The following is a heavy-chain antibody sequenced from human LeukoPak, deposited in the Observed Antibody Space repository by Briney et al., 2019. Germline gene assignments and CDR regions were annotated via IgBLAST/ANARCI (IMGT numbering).Heavy chain of an antibody. CDR3: ARVRMATISRRYYYYMDV. CDR1: GGSISSSSYY. CDR2: IYYSGST. Sequence: SETLSLTCTVSGGSISSSSYYWGWIRQPPGKGLEWIGSIYYSGSTYYNPSLKSRVTISVDTSKNQFSLKLSSVTAADTAVYYCARVRMATISRRYYYYMDVWGKGTTVTVSS. V-gene: IGHV4-39*07. D-gene: IGHD5-12*01. J-gene: IGHJ6*03.